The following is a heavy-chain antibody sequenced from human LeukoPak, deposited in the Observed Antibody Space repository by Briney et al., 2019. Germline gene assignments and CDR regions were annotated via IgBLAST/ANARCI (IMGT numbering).Heavy chain of an antibody. Sequence: PSGTLSLTCTVSGGSISSGGYSWSWIRQPPGKGLEWIGSIYYSGSTNYNPSLKSRVTMSVDTSKNQFSLKLSSVTAADTAVYYCARQKLWLAPPLDYWGQGTLVTVSS. D-gene: IGHD6-19*01. J-gene: IGHJ4*02. CDR3: ARQKLWLAPPLDY. CDR2: IYYSGST. V-gene: IGHV4-61*08. CDR1: GGSISSGGYS.